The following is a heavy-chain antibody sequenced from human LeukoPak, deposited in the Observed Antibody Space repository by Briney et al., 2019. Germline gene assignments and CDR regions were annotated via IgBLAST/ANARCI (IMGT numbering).Heavy chain of an antibody. V-gene: IGHV4-39*07. CDR2: IYYGGST. CDR1: GGSVSTTHY. Sequence: SETLSLTCTVSGGSVSTTHYWGWIRQPPGKGPEWIGSIYYGGSTSYNASLRSRVTTSVDTSKNQFSLELSSVTAADTAVYYCAKSTYYYDTFVNAFDFWGQGTVVTVSS. D-gene: IGHD3-22*01. CDR3: AKSTYYYDTFVNAFDF. J-gene: IGHJ3*01.